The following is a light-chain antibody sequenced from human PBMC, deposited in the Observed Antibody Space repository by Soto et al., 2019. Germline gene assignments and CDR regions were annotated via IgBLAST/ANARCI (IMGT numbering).Light chain of an antibody. CDR2: DAS. CDR3: QQRGS. J-gene: IGKJ4*01. CDR1: QSVSTY. Sequence: EIVLTQSPATLSLSAGERATLSCRASQSVSTYLAWYQQKSGQAPRLLIYDASNRATGIPARFSGSGSGTDFTLSISSLEPEDFAVYYCQQRGSFGGGTKVEIK. V-gene: IGKV3-11*01.